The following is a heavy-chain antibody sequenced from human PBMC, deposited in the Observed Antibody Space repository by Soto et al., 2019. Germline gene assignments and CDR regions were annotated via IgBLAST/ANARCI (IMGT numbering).Heavy chain of an antibody. Sequence: SPTLSLTCVISGDSVSSNSAGWNWIRQSPSRGLEWLGRTYCKSKWNNDYALSVKSRITINPDTSKNQFSLHLYSVTPEDTAVYYCTGITWFRGMDVWGQGTPVTVSS. CDR1: GDSVSSNSAG. CDR2: TYCKSKWNN. J-gene: IGHJ6*02. CDR3: TGITWFRGMDV. D-gene: IGHD3-10*01. V-gene: IGHV6-1*01.